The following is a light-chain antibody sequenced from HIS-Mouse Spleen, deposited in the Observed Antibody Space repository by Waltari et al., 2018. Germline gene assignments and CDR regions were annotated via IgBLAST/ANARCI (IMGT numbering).Light chain of an antibody. CDR3: CSYAGSSTLNYV. CDR1: SSDVGSYNL. V-gene: IGLV2-23*01. J-gene: IGLJ1*01. CDR2: EGS. Sequence: QSALTQPASVSGSPGQSITIPCTGTSSDVGSYNLVSWYQQHPGKAPKLMIYEGSKRPSGVSNRFSGSKSGNTASLTISGLQAEDEADYYCCSYAGSSTLNYVFGTGTKVTVL.